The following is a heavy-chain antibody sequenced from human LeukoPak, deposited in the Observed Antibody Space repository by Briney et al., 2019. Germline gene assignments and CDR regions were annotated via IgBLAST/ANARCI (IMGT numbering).Heavy chain of an antibody. J-gene: IGHJ4*02. CDR2: IKSKTDGETT. CDR1: GFTFSNAW. V-gene: IGHV3-15*01. Sequence: GGSLRLSCAASGFTFSNAWMTWIRQAPGKGLEWVGRIKSKTDGETTDYAAPVKGRFSISRDDSKNTLYLQMNSLKTEDTAVYYCTGGGRDYCTKGICYGYWGQGTPVTVSS. CDR3: TGGGRDYCTKGICYGY. D-gene: IGHD2-8*01.